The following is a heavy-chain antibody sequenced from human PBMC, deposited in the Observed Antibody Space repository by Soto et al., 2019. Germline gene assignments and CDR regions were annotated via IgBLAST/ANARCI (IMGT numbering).Heavy chain of an antibody. V-gene: IGHV4-59*02. CDR3: AKGRTYGSGSYWGGFDY. CDR1: GGSVSSYY. Sequence: SETLSLTCPVSGGSVSSYYWSWIRQPPGKGLEWIGYIYYSGSTNYNPSLKSRVTISVDTSKNQFSLKLSSVTAADTAVYYCAKGRTYGSGSYWGGFDYWGQGTLVTVSS. J-gene: IGHJ4*02. CDR2: IYYSGST. D-gene: IGHD3-10*01.